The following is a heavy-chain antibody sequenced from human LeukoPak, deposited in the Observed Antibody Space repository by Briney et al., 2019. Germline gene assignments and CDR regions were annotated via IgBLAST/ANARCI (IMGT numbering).Heavy chain of an antibody. D-gene: IGHD6-19*01. Sequence: ASVKVSCKASGYTFTSYGISWVRQAPGQGLEWMGWISAYNGNTNYAQKLQGRATMTRNTSISTAYMELSSLRSEDTAVYYCARTEQWLVPLYYYYGMDVWGQGTTVTVSS. V-gene: IGHV1-18*01. CDR3: ARTEQWLVPLYYYYGMDV. CDR1: GYTFTSYG. J-gene: IGHJ6*02. CDR2: ISAYNGNT.